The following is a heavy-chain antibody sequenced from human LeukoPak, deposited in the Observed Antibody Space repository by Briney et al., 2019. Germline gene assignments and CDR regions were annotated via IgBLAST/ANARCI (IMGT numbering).Heavy chain of an antibody. V-gene: IGHV3-74*01. J-gene: IGHJ5*02. CDR2: INSDGSST. CDR3: ARVYAAAGIIWFDP. Sequence: GGSLRLSCAASGFTFSSYWMHWVRHAPGKGLVWVSRINSDGSSTSYADSVKGRFTISRDNAKNTLYLQMNSLRAEDTAVYYCARVYAAAGIIWFDPWGQGTLVTVSS. D-gene: IGHD6-13*01. CDR1: GFTFSSYW.